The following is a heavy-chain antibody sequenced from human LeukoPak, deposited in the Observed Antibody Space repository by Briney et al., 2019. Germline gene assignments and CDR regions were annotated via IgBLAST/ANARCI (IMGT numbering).Heavy chain of an antibody. CDR1: GGSISSGSYY. CDR2: IYTSGST. D-gene: IGHD2-2*01. J-gene: IGHJ3*02. CDR3: ARDRGWKYQLLSEDDAFDI. V-gene: IGHV4-61*02. Sequence: ASETLSLTCTVSGGSISSGSYYWSWIRQPAGKGLEWIGRIYTSGSTNYNPSLKSRVTISVDTSKNQFSLKLSSVTAADTAVYYCARDRGWKYQLLSEDDAFDIWGQGTMVTVSS.